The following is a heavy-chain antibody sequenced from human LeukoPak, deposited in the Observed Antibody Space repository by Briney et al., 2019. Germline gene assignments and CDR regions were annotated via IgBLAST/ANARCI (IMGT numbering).Heavy chain of an antibody. J-gene: IGHJ5*02. CDR1: GFTFSSYS. CDR3: APWGLEWARFDP. CDR2: ISSSSSYI. V-gene: IGHV3-21*04. D-gene: IGHD3-3*01. Sequence: PGGSLRLSCAASGFTFSSYSMNWVRQAPGKGLEWVSSISSSSSYIYYADSVKGRFTISRDNAKNSLYLQMNSLRAEDTAVYYCAPWGLEWARFDPWGQGTLVTVSS.